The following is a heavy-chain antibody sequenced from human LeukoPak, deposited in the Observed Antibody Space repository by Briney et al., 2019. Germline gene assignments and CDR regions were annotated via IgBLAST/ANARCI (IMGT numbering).Heavy chain of an antibody. J-gene: IGHJ4*02. CDR1: GFTFSSYE. V-gene: IGHV3-48*03. D-gene: IGHD3-10*01. CDR3: ARKTGSTIQYGSGMFDY. Sequence: GGSLRLSRVASGFTFSSYEMNWVRQAPGKGLEWVSYISSGGSTINYADSVKGRFTISRDNAKKSLYLQMNSLRVEDTAVYYCARKTGSTIQYGSGMFDYWGQGTLVTVSS. CDR2: ISSGGSTI.